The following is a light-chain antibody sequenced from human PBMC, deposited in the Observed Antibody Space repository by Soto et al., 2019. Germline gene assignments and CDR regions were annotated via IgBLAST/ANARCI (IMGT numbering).Light chain of an antibody. V-gene: IGKV3D-15*01. CDR3: QQYNNWPLWT. Sequence: TLSCRASQSVGNNLAWYQQRPGQPPRLLIYGASTRDTGVPTRFSGSGSGTEFTLTITSLQSEDFAVYYCQQYNNWPLWTFGQGTKVDIK. CDR2: GAS. CDR1: QSVGNN. J-gene: IGKJ1*01.